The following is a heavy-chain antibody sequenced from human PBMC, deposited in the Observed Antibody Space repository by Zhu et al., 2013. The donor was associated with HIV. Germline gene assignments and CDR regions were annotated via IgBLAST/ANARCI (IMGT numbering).Heavy chain of an antibody. Sequence: QVQLVQSGAEVKKPGASVKVSCKASGYTFTSYYMHWVRQAPGQGLEWMGIINPSGGSTSYAQKFQGRVTMTRDTSTSTVYMELSSLRSEDTAVYYCARDLIVGGSVGVRDYWGQGTLVTVSS. D-gene: IGHD3-3*01. V-gene: IGHV1-46*01. CDR3: ARDLIVGGSVGVRDY. J-gene: IGHJ4*02. CDR1: GYTFTSYY. CDR2: INPSGGST.